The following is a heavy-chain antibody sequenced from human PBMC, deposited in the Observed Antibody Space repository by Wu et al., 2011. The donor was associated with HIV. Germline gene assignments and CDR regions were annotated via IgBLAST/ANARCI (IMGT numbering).Heavy chain of an antibody. D-gene: IGHD1-1*01. V-gene: IGHV1-18*01. Sequence: QIQLVQSGAEVTKPGASVKVSCKTSGYNFNTYGISWVRQAPGQGLEWMGWISGNTGDTNYAKKVQGRIALTTDTSTKTAYMELRSLRSDDTAMYFCVRDYKGWNDRAPKFDRWGQGTLVSVSS. J-gene: IGHJ5*02. CDR1: GYNFNTYG. CDR2: ISGNTGDT. CDR3: VRDYKGWNDRAPKFDR.